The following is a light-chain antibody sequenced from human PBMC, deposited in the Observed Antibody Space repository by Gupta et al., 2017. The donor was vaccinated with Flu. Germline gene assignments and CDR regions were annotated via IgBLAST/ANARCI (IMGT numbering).Light chain of an antibody. CDR1: NIGSES. Sequence: SYVLTQPPSVSVAPGQTATITCGGNNIGSESVHWYQQKPGQAPVLVVYDDSDRPSGIPERFSGSNSGNTATLTISRAEAGDEADYYCQVWDSSSDHHVFGTGTKVSVL. CDR2: DDS. J-gene: IGLJ1*01. CDR3: QVWDSSSDHHV. V-gene: IGLV3-21*02.